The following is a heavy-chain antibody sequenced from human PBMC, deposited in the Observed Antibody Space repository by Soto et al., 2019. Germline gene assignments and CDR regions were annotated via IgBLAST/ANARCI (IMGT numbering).Heavy chain of an antibody. D-gene: IGHD4-4*01. CDR3: ATQSYSNSGAYYYAMDV. Sequence: SETLSLTCAVSGGSISSGGYSWSWIRQPPGKGLEWIGYIYQSGSTYYNPSLKSRVTISVDRSRNQFSLKLSSVTAADTAVYFCATQSYSNSGAYYYAMDVWGQGTTVTVSS. J-gene: IGHJ6*02. CDR2: IYQSGST. V-gene: IGHV4-30-2*01. CDR1: GGSISSGGYS.